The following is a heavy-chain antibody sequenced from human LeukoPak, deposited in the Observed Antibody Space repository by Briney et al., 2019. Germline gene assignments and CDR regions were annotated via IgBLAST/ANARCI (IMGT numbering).Heavy chain of an antibody. V-gene: IGHV3-21*01. CDR3: ARDVGYYTSYFDY. Sequence: GGSLRLSCAASGFTFSSYEMNWVRQAPGKGLEWVSSISSSSSYIYYADSVKGRFTISRDNAKNSLYLQMNSLRAEDTAVYYCARDVGYYTSYFDYWGQGTLVTVSS. D-gene: IGHD3-3*01. CDR2: ISSSSSYI. J-gene: IGHJ4*02. CDR1: GFTFSSYE.